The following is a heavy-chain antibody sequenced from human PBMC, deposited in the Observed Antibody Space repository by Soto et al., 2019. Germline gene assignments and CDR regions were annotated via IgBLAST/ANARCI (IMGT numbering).Heavy chain of an antibody. V-gene: IGHV4-39*01. Sequence: QLQLQESGPGLVKPSETLSLTCTVSGGSISSSSYYWGWIRQPPGKGLEWIGSIYYSGSTYYNPSLKSRVTISVDTSKNQFSLKLSSVTAADTAVYYCARSRKTLRQKLSGSYFDLWGRGTLVTVSS. J-gene: IGHJ2*01. CDR3: ARSRKTLRQKLSGSYFDL. CDR2: IYYSGST. CDR1: GGSISSSSYY. D-gene: IGHD3-16*02.